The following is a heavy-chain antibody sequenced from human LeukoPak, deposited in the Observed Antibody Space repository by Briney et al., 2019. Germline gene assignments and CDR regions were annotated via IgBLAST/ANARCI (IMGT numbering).Heavy chain of an antibody. J-gene: IGHJ4*01. CDR2: IKSKSDGETT. Sequence: GGSLRLSCATSGFTFSNAWMSWVRQAPGKGLEWVGRIKSKSDGETTDYTAPVKGRFTISRDDSKNTLHLQMNSLKTEDTAVYYCSTDLAAMVRAIDYWGHGTLVTVSS. V-gene: IGHV3-15*01. CDR3: STDLAAMVRAIDY. CDR1: GFTFSNAW. D-gene: IGHD5-18*01.